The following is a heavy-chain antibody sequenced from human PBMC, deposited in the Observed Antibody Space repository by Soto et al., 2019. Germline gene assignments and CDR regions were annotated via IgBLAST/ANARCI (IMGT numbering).Heavy chain of an antibody. CDR1: GGSISSYY. Sequence: PWETLSLTCTVSGGSISSYYWSWIRQPPGKGLEWIGYIYYSGSTNYNPSLQSRVTISVDTSKNQISLKLSSVTAADTAVYYCARAPRYCSGGSCSDYWGQGTLVTVSS. CDR3: ARAPRYCSGGSCSDY. CDR2: IYYSGST. V-gene: IGHV4-59*01. D-gene: IGHD2-15*01. J-gene: IGHJ4*02.